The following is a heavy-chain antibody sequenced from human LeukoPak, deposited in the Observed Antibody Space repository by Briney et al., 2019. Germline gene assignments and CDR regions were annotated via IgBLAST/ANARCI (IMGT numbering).Heavy chain of an antibody. V-gene: IGHV1-8*01. Sequence: ASVKVSCKASGYTFTSYDINWVRQATGQGLEWMGWMNPNSGNTGYAQKLQGRDTMTRNTSISTAYMELSSLRSEDTAVYYCARGRRAGYLYYGSRLRHYMDVWGQGTTVTVSS. J-gene: IGHJ6*02. CDR1: GYTFTSYD. CDR2: MNPNSGNT. CDR3: ARGRRAGYLYYGSRLRHYMDV. D-gene: IGHD3-10*01.